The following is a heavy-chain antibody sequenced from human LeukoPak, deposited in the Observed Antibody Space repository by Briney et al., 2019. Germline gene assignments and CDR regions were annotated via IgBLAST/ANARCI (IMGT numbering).Heavy chain of an antibody. CDR1: GGSISSSNYY. D-gene: IGHD3-22*01. CDR2: IYYSGST. V-gene: IGHV4-39*01. CDR3: ARHPYPYDSSASPPLDY. Sequence: SETLSLTCTVSGGSISSSNYYWGWIRQPPGKGLEWIGSIYYSGSTYYNPSLKSRVTISVDTSKNQFSLKLSSVTAADTAVYYCARHPYPYDSSASPPLDYWGQGTLVTVSS. J-gene: IGHJ4*02.